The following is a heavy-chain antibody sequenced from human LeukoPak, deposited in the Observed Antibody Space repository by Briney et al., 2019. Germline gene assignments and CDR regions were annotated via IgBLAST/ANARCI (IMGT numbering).Heavy chain of an antibody. J-gene: IGHJ4*02. D-gene: IGHD1-26*01. CDR2: IYSSGTT. CDR3: ARDYSGSSYFDY. Sequence: SETLSLTCTVSGGSFSSVLYYWSWIRQPAGEGLEWIGRIYSSGTTDYNPSFKSRVTVSLDSSKNQLSLRLSSVTAADTAVYYCARDYSGSSYFDYWGQGILVTVSS. V-gene: IGHV4-61*02. CDR1: GGSFSSVLYY.